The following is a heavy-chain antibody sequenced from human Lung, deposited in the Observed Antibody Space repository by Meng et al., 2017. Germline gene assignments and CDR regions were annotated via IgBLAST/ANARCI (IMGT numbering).Heavy chain of an antibody. V-gene: IGHV4-34*01. CDR2: INHSGST. J-gene: IGHJ4*02. CDR3: ARGPTTMAHDLDY. D-gene: IGHD4-11*01. Sequence: QVQLQQWGAGLLKPSETLSLTCVVSVGSFSDYYWSWIRQPPGKGLEWIGEINHSGSTNYNPSLESRATISVDTSQNNLSLKLSSVTAADSAVYYCARGPTTMAHDLDYWGQGTLVTVSS. CDR1: VGSFSDYY.